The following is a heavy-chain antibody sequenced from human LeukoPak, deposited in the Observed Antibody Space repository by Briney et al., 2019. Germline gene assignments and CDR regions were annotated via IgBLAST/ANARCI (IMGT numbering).Heavy chain of an antibody. Sequence: ASVKVSCKASGYTFTSYDINWVRQATGQGLEWMGWMNPNSGNTGYAQKFQGRVTMTRNTSISTAYMELSSLRSEDTAVYYCARGGGPYGSGSYYRAKYYYYYYGMDVWGQGTTVTVSS. CDR2: MNPNSGNT. J-gene: IGHJ6*02. D-gene: IGHD3-10*01. CDR1: GYTFTSYD. V-gene: IGHV1-8*01. CDR3: ARGGGPYGSGSYYRAKYYYYYYGMDV.